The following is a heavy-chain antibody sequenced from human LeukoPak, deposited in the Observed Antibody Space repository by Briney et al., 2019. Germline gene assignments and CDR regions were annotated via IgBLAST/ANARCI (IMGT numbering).Heavy chain of an antibody. CDR2: ISQSAIA. J-gene: IGHJ4*02. CDR1: GYSINNAHY. Sequence: SQTLSLTCAVSGYSINNAHYWAWIRQPPGKGMEWIGNISQSAIASYNPTLKGRVTISLDTSNNHFSLDLGSVTAADTAVYFCARASVEHSIVAGDYFDYWGQGTLVTVSS. D-gene: IGHD1/OR15-1a*01. V-gene: IGHV4-38-2*01. CDR3: ARASVEHSIVAGDYFDY.